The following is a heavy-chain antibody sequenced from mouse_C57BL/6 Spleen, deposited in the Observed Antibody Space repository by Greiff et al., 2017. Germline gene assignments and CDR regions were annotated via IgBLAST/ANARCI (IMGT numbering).Heavy chain of an antibody. CDR3: ARDAMDY. Sequence: QVQLQQSGPELVKPGASVKISCKASGYAFSSSWMNWVKQRPGKGLEWIVRIYPGDGATNYNGKIKGKATLTADKSSSTAYMQLSSLTSEDSAVYFCARDAMDYWGQGTSVTVSS. V-gene: IGHV1-82*01. J-gene: IGHJ4*01. CDR1: GYAFSSSW. CDR2: IYPGDGAT.